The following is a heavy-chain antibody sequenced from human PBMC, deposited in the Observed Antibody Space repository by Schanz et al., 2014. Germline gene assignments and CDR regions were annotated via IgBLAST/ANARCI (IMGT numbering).Heavy chain of an antibody. V-gene: IGHV3-33*08. J-gene: IGHJ3*02. D-gene: IGHD3-10*01. CDR3: ARGIITMVRGGDVGAFDI. CDR1: GFTFSNYA. CDR2: ISYDGSSK. Sequence: VQLLESGGGLVQPGGSLRLSCAASGFTFSNYAMGWVRQTPGKGLEWVALISYDGSSKNHADSVQGRFTISRDNSKNALYLQMDSLRAEDTAVYYCARGIITMVRGGDVGAFDIWGQGTMDTVSS.